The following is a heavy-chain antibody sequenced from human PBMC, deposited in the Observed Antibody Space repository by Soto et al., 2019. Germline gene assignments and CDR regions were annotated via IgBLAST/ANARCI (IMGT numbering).Heavy chain of an antibody. CDR1: GGTFSSYA. CDR3: ASPVDTAMVTAVDGMDV. V-gene: IGHV1-69*01. D-gene: IGHD5-18*01. Sequence: QVQLVQSGAEVKKPGSSVKVSCKASGGTFSSYAISWVRQAPGQGLEWMGGIIPIFGTANYAQKFQGRVTITADESTSTAYMELSSLRSEDTAVYYCASPVDTAMVTAVDGMDVWGKGTTVTVSS. CDR2: IIPIFGTA. J-gene: IGHJ6*04.